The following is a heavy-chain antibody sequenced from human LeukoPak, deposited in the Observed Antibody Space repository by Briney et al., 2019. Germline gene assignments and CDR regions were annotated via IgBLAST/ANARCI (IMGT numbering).Heavy chain of an antibody. V-gene: IGHV4-30-4*01. CDR3: ARGDSGYDYDPATLGY. CDR1: GGSISSGDYY. D-gene: IGHD5-12*01. CDR2: IYYSGST. J-gene: IGHJ4*02. Sequence: SETLSLTCTVSGGSISSGDYYWSWIRQPPGKGLEWIGYIYYSGSTYYNPSLKSRVTISVDTSKNQFSLKLSSVTAADTAVYYCARGDSGYDYDPATLGYWGQGTLVTVSS.